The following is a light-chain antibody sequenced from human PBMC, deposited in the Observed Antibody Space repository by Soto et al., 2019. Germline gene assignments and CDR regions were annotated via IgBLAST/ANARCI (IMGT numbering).Light chain of an antibody. CDR1: SSDVGGYNY. V-gene: IGLV2-11*01. CDR3: FSYVAIPLYV. Sequence: QSALTQPRSVSGSPGQSVTISCTGTSSDVGGYNYVSWYQQRPGEGPPLVIYDVNKRPSGVPGRFSGSTSGNTASLTISGLQAEDEADYYCFSYVAIPLYVFRTGTKVTVL. J-gene: IGLJ1*01. CDR2: DVN.